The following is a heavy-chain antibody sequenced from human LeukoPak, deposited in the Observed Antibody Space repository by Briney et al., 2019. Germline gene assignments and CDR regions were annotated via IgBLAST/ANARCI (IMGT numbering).Heavy chain of an antibody. Sequence: GGSLRLSCEASGLSFSSYHMSWVRQSRGKWLEWVATIKQDESETYYVDSVKGRFTISRDNAKNSLFLQMNSVRAEDTAVYYCARVFAYDFWSGYYIDYWGRGTLVSVSS. CDR2: IKQDESET. D-gene: IGHD3-3*01. CDR3: ARVFAYDFWSGYYIDY. J-gene: IGHJ4*02. CDR1: GLSFSSYH. V-gene: IGHV3-7*01.